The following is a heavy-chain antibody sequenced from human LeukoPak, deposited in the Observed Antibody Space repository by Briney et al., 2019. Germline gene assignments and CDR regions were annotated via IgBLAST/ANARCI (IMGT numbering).Heavy chain of an antibody. CDR1: GFTFSDYY. J-gene: IGHJ4*02. CDR2: ISSSGSTI. D-gene: IGHD3-10*01. Sequence: GGSLRLSCAASGFTFSDYYMSWIRQAPGKGLEWVSYISSSGSTIYYADSVKGRFTISRDNSKNTLYLQMNSLRAEDTAVYYCAKGRYGSGSYCDYWGQGTLVTVSS. CDR3: AKGRYGSGSYCDY. V-gene: IGHV3-11*01.